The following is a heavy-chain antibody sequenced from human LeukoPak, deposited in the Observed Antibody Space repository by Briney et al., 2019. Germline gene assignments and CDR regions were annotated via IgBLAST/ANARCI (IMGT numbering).Heavy chain of an antibody. CDR1: GFTFTNYW. CDR2: IKQDGSHI. V-gene: IGHV3-7*01. Sequence: PGGCLRLSCVASGFTFTNYWMNWVRQLPGKGLEWLANIKQDGSHINYLDSVTGRFTVSRDNSKNSLYLQMNRLRAEDTGIYYCARDVDTNNWPDSWGQGTLVIVSS. CDR3: ARDVDTNNWPDS. J-gene: IGHJ5*01. D-gene: IGHD2-15*01.